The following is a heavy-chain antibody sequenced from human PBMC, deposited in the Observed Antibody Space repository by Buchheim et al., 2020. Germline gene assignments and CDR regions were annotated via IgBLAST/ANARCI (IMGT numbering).Heavy chain of an antibody. J-gene: IGHJ4*02. V-gene: IGHV3-30*03. CDR1: GFTFSSYG. D-gene: IGHD6-19*01. CDR2: ISYDGSNK. CDR3: ATQSRIAVAALDY. Sequence: QVQLVESGGGVVQPGRSLRLSYAASGFTFSSYGMHWVRQAPGKGLEWVAVISYDGSNKYYADSVKGRFTISRDNSKNTLYLQMNSLRAEDTAVYYCATQSRIAVAALDYWGQGTL.